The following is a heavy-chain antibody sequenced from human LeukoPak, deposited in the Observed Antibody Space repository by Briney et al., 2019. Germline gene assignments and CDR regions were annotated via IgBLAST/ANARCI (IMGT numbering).Heavy chain of an antibody. CDR3: TISTWYSSSWYKEY. Sequence: RPGGSLRLSCAASGFTFDDYGMSWVRQAPGKGLEWVSGINWNGGSTGYADSVKGRFTISRDNAKNSLYLQMNSLKTEDTAVYYCTISTWYSSSWYKEYWGQGTLVTVSS. V-gene: IGHV3-20*04. D-gene: IGHD6-13*01. J-gene: IGHJ4*02. CDR2: INWNGGST. CDR1: GFTFDDYG.